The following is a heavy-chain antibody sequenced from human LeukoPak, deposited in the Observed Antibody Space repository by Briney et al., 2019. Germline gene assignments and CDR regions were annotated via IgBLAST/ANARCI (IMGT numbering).Heavy chain of an antibody. Sequence: GGSLRLSCAASGFTFSSHTMHWVRQAPGKGLEWVAVISYDGSNKYYADSVKGRFTTSRDNSKKTLYLQTNSLRAEDTAVYYCARGVGYSSGWYPLEADYWGQGTLVTVSS. CDR2: ISYDGSNK. CDR1: GFTFSSHT. CDR3: ARGVGYSSGWYPLEADY. D-gene: IGHD6-19*01. J-gene: IGHJ4*02. V-gene: IGHV3-30*04.